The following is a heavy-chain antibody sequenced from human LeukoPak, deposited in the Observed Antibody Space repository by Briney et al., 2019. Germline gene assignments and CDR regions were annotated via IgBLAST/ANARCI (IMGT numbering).Heavy chain of an antibody. V-gene: IGHV1-69*05. CDR2: IIPIFGTA. D-gene: IGHD2-15*01. CDR1: GGTFSSYA. Sequence: ASVKVSCKASGGTFSSYAISWVRQAPGQGLEWMGGIIPIFGTANYAQKFQGRVTITTDESTSTAYMELSSLRSEDTAVYYCVRRSCSGGSCYHHAFDIWGQGTMVTVSS. J-gene: IGHJ3*02. CDR3: VRRSCSGGSCYHHAFDI.